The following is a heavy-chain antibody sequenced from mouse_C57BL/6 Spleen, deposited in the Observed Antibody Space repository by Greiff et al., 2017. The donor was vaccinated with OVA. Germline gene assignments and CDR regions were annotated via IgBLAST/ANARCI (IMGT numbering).Heavy chain of an antibody. CDR1: GFTFTDYY. Sequence: EVQGVESGGGLVQPGGSLSLSCAASGFTFTDYYMSWVRQPPGKALEWLGFIRNKANGYTTEYSASVKGRFTISRDNSQSILYLQMNALRAEDSATYYCARWDYYGSYFDVWGTGTTVTVSS. CDR2: IRNKANGYTT. D-gene: IGHD1-1*01. J-gene: IGHJ1*03. V-gene: IGHV7-3*01. CDR3: ARWDYYGSYFDV.